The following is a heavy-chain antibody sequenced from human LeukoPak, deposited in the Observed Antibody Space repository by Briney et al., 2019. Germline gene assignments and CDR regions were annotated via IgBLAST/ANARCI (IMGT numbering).Heavy chain of an antibody. CDR1: GFTFSRYG. Sequence: GGSLRLSCAASGFTFSRYGMQWVRQAPGKGLEWVAIISYDGSNKFYADSVKGRFTISRDNSKNTLSLLMNSLRAEDTAVFCCAKVRSPLEYYYAMDVWGQGTTVTVS. V-gene: IGHV3-30*18. J-gene: IGHJ6*02. CDR3: AKVRSPLEYYYAMDV. D-gene: IGHD1-1*01. CDR2: ISYDGSNK.